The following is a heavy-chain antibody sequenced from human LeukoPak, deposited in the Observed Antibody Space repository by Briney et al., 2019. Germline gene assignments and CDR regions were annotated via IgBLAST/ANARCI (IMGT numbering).Heavy chain of an antibody. V-gene: IGHV4-59*01. Sequence: PSETLSLTCTVSGGSISSYYWSWIRQPPGKGLEWIGYIYYSGSTNYNPSLKSRVTISVDTSKNQFSLKLSSVTAADTAVYYCARAEPYYYYMDVWGKGTTVTVSS. CDR3: ARAEPYYYYMDV. J-gene: IGHJ6*03. CDR2: IYYSGST. CDR1: GGSISSYY.